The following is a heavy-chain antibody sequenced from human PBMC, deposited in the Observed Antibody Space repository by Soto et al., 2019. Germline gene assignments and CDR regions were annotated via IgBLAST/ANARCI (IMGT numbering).Heavy chain of an antibody. CDR3: ARDGGRHSGGIDY. CDR2: IIPIFGTA. V-gene: IGHV1-69*01. CDR1: GGTFSSYS. J-gene: IGHJ4*02. Sequence: QVQLVQSGAEVKKPGSSVKVSCKASGGTFSSYSINWVRQAPGQGLEWMGEIIPIFGTANYAQKFQGSVPITADESTSTAYMELSSLRSEDTAVYYCARDGGRHSGGIDYSGQGTLVTVPS. D-gene: IGHD1-26*01.